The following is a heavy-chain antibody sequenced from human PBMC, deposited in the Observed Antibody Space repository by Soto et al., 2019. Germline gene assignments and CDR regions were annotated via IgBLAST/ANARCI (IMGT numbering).Heavy chain of an antibody. Sequence: QVQLEQSGAEVKKPGDSMKVSCKASGYTFTTYGISWVRQAPGQGLEWMGWINGYNGNTDYPQKLQGRVTMTTDTSTSTAYMALRSLRSDDTAVYYCAREGSAPYYYYGMDVWGQGTTVTVFS. CDR2: INGYNGNT. D-gene: IGHD6-19*01. CDR1: GYTFTTYG. V-gene: IGHV1-18*01. CDR3: AREGSAPYYYYGMDV. J-gene: IGHJ6*02.